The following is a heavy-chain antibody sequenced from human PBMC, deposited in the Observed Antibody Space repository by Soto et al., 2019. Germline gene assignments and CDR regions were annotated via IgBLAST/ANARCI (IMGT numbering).Heavy chain of an antibody. V-gene: IGHV4-34*01. Sequence: SETLSLTCAVYGGSFSGYYWSWIRQPPGKGLEWIGEINHSGSTNYNPSLKSRVTISVDTSKNQFSLKLSSVTAADTAVYYCARRVLRGVIINPNWFDPWGQGTLVTVSS. J-gene: IGHJ5*02. CDR3: ARRVLRGVIINPNWFDP. D-gene: IGHD3-10*01. CDR2: INHSGST. CDR1: GGSFSGYY.